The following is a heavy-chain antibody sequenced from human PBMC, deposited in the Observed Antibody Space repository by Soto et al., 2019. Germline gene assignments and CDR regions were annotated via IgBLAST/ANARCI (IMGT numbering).Heavy chain of an antibody. V-gene: IGHV3-23*01. J-gene: IGHJ4*02. Sequence: GSLRLSCAASGFTFSSYAMSWVRQAPGKGLEWVSAISGSGGSTYYADSVKGRFTISRDNSKNTLYLQMNSLRAEDTAVYYCAKLSLYSSGRGNDYWGQGTLVTVSS. CDR1: GFTFSSYA. CDR2: ISGSGGST. CDR3: AKLSLYSSGRGNDY. D-gene: IGHD6-19*01.